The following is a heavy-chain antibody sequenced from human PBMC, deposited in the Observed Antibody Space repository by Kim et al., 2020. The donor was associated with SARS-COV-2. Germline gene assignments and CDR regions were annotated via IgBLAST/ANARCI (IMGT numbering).Heavy chain of an antibody. CDR1: EFTFSNYW. CDR2: INSDGSTT. CDR3: AKQTYRSYGMDV. V-gene: IGHV3-74*01. D-gene: IGHD1-26*01. J-gene: IGHJ6*02. Sequence: GGSLRLSCAASEFTFSNYWMHWVRQAPGKGLVWVSRINSDGSTTNYADSVKGRFAVSRDNAKNTLYLQMHSLRAEDTAVYYCAKQTYRSYGMDVWGQGTTVTASS.